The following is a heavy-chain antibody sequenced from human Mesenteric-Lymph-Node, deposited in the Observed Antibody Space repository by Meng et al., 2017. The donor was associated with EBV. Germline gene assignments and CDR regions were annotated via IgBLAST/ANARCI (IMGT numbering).Heavy chain of an antibody. V-gene: IGHV4-4*02. Sequence: VQPPEWGLGRGKPSGPLSLTCAVPGGSISSSNWGTWVRQPPGKGLEWIGEIFPTGGTNYNPSLKSRLTISVDKSKNQFSLKLSSVTAADTAVYYCAREGEVGYYESSGYYYWGQGTLVTVSS. CDR3: AREGEVGYYESSGYYY. CDR2: IFPTGGT. D-gene: IGHD3-22*01. J-gene: IGHJ4*02. CDR1: GGSISSSNW.